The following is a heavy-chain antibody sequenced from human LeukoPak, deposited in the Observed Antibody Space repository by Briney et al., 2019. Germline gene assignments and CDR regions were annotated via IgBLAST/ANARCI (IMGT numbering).Heavy chain of an antibody. J-gene: IGHJ4*02. CDR1: GFTFSSYS. D-gene: IGHD6-19*01. CDR3: ARGRYSSGWYGDY. CDR2: ISSGSSYI. V-gene: IGHV3-21*01. Sequence: GGSLRLSCAASGFTFSSYSMNWVRQAPGKGLEWVSSISSGSSYIYYADSVKGRFTISRDNAKNSLYLQMNCLRAEDTAVYYCARGRYSSGWYGDYWGQGTLVTVSS.